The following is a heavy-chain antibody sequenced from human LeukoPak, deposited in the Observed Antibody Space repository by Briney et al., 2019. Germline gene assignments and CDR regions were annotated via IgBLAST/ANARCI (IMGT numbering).Heavy chain of an antibody. CDR2: ISGSGDNT. V-gene: IGHV3-23*01. D-gene: IGHD3-16*02. J-gene: IGHJ4*02. CDR3: AKERAGYTNPYYFDH. CDR1: GFTFSTYA. Sequence: GGSLRLSCAVSGFTFSTYAMSWVREAPGKGLEWVSTISGSGDNTYYADSVRGRFTISRDNSKNPLYLPINSLTDEDTAVYYWAKERAGYTNPYYFDHWGQGTLVTLSS.